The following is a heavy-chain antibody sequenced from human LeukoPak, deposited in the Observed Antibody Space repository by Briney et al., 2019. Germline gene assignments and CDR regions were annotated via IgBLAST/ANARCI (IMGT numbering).Heavy chain of an antibody. J-gene: IGHJ4*02. V-gene: IGHV1-46*01. Sequence: ASVKVSCKASGYTFTSYYMHWVRQAPGQGLEWMGIISPSGGSTSYAQKFQGRVTMTRDTSTSTVYMELSSLRSEDTAVYYCARGLQRITIFGVVKNGDYWGQGTLVTVSS. CDR1: GYTFTSYY. D-gene: IGHD3-3*01. CDR3: ARGLQRITIFGVVKNGDY. CDR2: ISPSGGST.